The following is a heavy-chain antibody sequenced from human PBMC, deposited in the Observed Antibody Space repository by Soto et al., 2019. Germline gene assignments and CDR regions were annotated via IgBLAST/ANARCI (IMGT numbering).Heavy chain of an antibody. CDR2: IYYSGST. V-gene: IGHV4-59*08. J-gene: IGHJ5*02. CDR3: ARLLWSHSNWFEP. D-gene: IGHD3-10*01. Sequence: PSETLSLTCTVSGDSISSYYWSWIRQPPGKGLEWIGYIYYSGSTNYNPSLKSRVTISVDTSKNQFSLKLSSVTAADTAVYYRARLLWSHSNWFEPWGQGTLVTVS. CDR1: GDSISSYY.